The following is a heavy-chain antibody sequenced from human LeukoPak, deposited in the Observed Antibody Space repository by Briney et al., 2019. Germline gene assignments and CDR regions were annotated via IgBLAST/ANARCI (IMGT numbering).Heavy chain of an antibody. CDR2: IYHSGST. D-gene: IGHD6-6*01. Sequence: SETLSLTCAVSDFSISSAYYWGWIRQPPGKGLEWIGSIYHSGSTYYNSSLKSRVTISMDTSKNHFSLNLISVTVADTAVYYCARGPLYTSSSWFDPWGQGTLVTVSS. V-gene: IGHV4-38-2*01. J-gene: IGHJ5*02. CDR1: DFSISSAYY. CDR3: ARGPLYTSSSWFDP.